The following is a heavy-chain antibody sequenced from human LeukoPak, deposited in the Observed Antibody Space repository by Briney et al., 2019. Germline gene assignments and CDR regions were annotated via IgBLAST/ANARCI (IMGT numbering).Heavy chain of an antibody. CDR2: ISPSGGIT. V-gene: IGHV3-23*01. J-gene: IGHJ3*02. D-gene: IGHD3-10*01. CDR1: GFTFSSHG. CDR3: ARDLHGSGKKGPSAFDI. Sequence: PGGSLRLSCAASGFTFSSHGMNWVRQAPGKGLEWVSGISPSGGITYYTDSVKGRFTISRDNSKNTLYLQMNSLRAEDTAVYYCARDLHGSGKKGPSAFDIWGQGTMVTVSS.